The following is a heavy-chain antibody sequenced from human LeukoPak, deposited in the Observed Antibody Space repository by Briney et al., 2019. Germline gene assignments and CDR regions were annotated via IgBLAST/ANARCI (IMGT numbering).Heavy chain of an antibody. J-gene: IGHJ6*03. Sequence: SETLSLTCAVYGGSFSGYYWSWIRQPPGKGLEWIGEINHSGSTNYNPSLKSRVTMSVDASKSQFSLKLNSVTAADTAVYYCARAPPVGYYYYYMDVWGKGTTVTVSS. CDR1: GGSFSGYY. CDR3: ARAPPVGYYYYYMDV. CDR2: INHSGST. V-gene: IGHV4-34*01.